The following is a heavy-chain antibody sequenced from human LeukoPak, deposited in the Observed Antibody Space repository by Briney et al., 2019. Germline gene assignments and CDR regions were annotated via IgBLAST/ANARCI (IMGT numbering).Heavy chain of an antibody. Sequence: SETLSLTCTVSGGSISSSSYYWSWIRQPPGKGLEWIGYIYYSGSTNYNPSPKSRVTISVDTSKNQFSLKLSSVTAADTAVYYCARAVRYFDWTFYGMDVWGQGTTVTVSS. CDR1: GGSISSSSYY. D-gene: IGHD3-9*01. CDR3: ARAVRYFDWTFYGMDV. J-gene: IGHJ6*02. V-gene: IGHV4-61*01. CDR2: IYYSGST.